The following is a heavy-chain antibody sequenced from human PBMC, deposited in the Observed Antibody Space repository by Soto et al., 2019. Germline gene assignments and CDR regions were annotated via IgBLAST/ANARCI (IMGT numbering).Heavy chain of an antibody. CDR2: ISYDGSNK. CDR3: ATKYGGDAYFDY. CDR1: GFTFSSYA. J-gene: IGHJ4*02. D-gene: IGHD4-17*01. Sequence: GGSLRLSCAASGFTFSSYAMHWVRQAPGKGLEWVALISYDGSNKYYADSVKGRFTISRDNSKNTLYLQMNSLRAEDAAMYYCATKYGGDAYFDYWGQGTLVTVSS. V-gene: IGHV3-30-3*01.